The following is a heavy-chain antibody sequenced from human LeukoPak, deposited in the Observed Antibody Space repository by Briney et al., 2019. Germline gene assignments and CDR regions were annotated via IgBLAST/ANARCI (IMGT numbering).Heavy chain of an antibody. J-gene: IGHJ4*02. Sequence: PSETLSLTCPVSSYSISSGYYWAWIRQPPGKGLEWIGSLSHGGSAYYNPSLKSRVTISLDTSRNQFSLRLTSVTAADTAVYYCARAVSWELSKFDYWGQGTLVTVSS. V-gene: IGHV4-38-2*02. CDR2: LSHGGSA. CDR3: ARAVSWELSKFDY. D-gene: IGHD1-26*01. CDR1: SYSISSGYY.